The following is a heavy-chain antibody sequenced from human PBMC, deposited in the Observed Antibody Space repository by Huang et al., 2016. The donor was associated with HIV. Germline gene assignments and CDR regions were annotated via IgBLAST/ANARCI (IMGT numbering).Heavy chain of an antibody. CDR2: KSNEGRTK. V-gene: IGHV3-30*04. Sequence: QVQLVESGGGVVQPGTSLRLYCAASGFTFSNYAMNWVGQAPGKGREWVAVKSNEGRTKYVADSVKGRFTISRDNSKNTVYRQMNSLRAEDTAVYYCARSEPSRYYFDYWGQGTLVTVSS. J-gene: IGHJ4*02. CDR1: GFTFSNYA. CDR3: ARSEPSRYYFDY.